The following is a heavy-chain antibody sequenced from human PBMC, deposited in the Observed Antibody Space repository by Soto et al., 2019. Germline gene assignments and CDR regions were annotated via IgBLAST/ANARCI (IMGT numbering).Heavy chain of an antibody. Sequence: QLQLQESGSGLVKPSQTLSLTCAVSGGSISSGGYSWSWIRQPPGKGLEWIGYIYHSGSTYYNTSLKSRVTISVDRSKNQFSLKLSSVTAADTAVYYCARTTYGDYFDYWGQGTLVTVSS. CDR2: IYHSGST. CDR3: ARTTYGDYFDY. CDR1: GGSISSGGYS. V-gene: IGHV4-30-2*01. J-gene: IGHJ4*02. D-gene: IGHD4-17*01.